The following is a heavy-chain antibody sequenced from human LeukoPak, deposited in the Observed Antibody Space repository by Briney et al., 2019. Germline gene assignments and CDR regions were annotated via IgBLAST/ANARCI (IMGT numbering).Heavy chain of an antibody. D-gene: IGHD3-3*01. V-gene: IGHV1-69*13. CDR2: IIPIFGTA. Sequence: SVKVSCKASGGTFSSYAISWVRQAPGQGLEWMGGIIPIFGTANYAQKFQGRVTITADESTSTAYMELSSLRSEDTAVYYCARVGHYDFWSGPQFDYWGQGTLVTFSS. J-gene: IGHJ4*02. CDR1: GGTFSSYA. CDR3: ARVGHYDFWSGPQFDY.